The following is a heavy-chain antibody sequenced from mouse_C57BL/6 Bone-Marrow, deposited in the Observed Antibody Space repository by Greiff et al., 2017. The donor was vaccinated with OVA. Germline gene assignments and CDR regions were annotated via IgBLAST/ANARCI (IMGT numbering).Heavy chain of an antibody. D-gene: IGHD2-1*01. J-gene: IGHJ3*01. Sequence: EVKLVESGGGLVKPGGSLKLSCAASGFTFSSYAMSWVRQTPEKRLEWVATLSDGGSYTYYPDNVKGRFTISRDNAKNNLYLQMSHLKSEDTAMYYCARDPIYYPFAYWGQGTLVTVSA. CDR2: LSDGGSYT. CDR3: ARDPIYYPFAY. CDR1: GFTFSSYA. V-gene: IGHV5-4*01.